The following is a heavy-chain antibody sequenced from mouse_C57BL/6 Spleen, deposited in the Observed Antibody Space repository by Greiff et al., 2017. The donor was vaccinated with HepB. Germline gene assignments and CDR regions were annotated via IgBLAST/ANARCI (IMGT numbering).Heavy chain of an antibody. CDR1: GFNIKDGY. J-gene: IGHJ3*01. CDR3: TPTMVRFAY. Sequence: EVQLQQSGAELVRPGASVKLSCTASGFNIKDGYMHWVKQRPEQGLEWIGWIDPENGDTAYASKFQCKATITADTSSNTAYLQVSSLTSEDTAVYYCTPTMVRFAYWGQGTLVTVSA. V-gene: IGHV14-4*01. CDR2: IDPENGDT. D-gene: IGHD2-9*01.